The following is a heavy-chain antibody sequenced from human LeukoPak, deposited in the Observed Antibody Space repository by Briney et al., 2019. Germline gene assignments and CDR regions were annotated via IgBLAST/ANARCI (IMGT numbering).Heavy chain of an antibody. V-gene: IGHV3-33*01. CDR3: THCLTYYCDIGQ. CDR2: IWYDGSNK. Sequence: GGSLRLSCAASGFTFSSYGMHWVRQAPGKGLEWVAVIWYDGSNKYYADSVKGRFTISRDNSKNTLYLQMNSLRAEDTAVYYCTHCLTYYCDIGQWGQGTLVTVSA. CDR1: GFTFSSYG. J-gene: IGHJ4*02. D-gene: IGHD3-22*01.